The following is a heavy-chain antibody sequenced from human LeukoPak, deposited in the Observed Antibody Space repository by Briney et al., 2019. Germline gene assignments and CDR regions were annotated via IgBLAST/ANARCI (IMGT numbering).Heavy chain of an antibody. CDR2: ISTYNGNS. Sequence: ASVNVSCKASGYTFTSYSINWVRQAPGQGLEWMGGISTYNGNSNYAQKLQGRVTLTTDTSTSTAYMELRSLRSDDTAMYYCAKDRWRDGSSSFDNWRQGTLVTVSS. J-gene: IGHJ4*02. D-gene: IGHD6-6*01. CDR1: GYTFTSYS. V-gene: IGHV1-18*01. CDR3: AKDRWRDGSSSFDN.